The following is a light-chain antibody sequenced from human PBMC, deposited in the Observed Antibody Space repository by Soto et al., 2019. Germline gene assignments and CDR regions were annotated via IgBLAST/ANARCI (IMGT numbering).Light chain of an antibody. CDR3: QQYGSFPPT. Sequence: DVQLTQSPSSLSASVGDRVIITCRASQGIGRWLAWYQQKPEKAPKSLIYGTSTLQSGVPSRFSGSGSGTHFTLNISSLQPEDVATYYCQQYGSFPPTFGRGTKVQI. J-gene: IGKJ1*01. CDR1: QGIGRW. V-gene: IGKV1D-16*01. CDR2: GTS.